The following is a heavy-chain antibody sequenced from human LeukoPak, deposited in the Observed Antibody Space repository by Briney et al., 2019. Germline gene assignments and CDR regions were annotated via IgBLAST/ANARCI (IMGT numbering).Heavy chain of an antibody. J-gene: IGHJ5*02. V-gene: IGHV3-21*01. Sequence: GGSLRLSCAASGFTFSSYSMNWVRQAPGKGLEWVSSISRSSSYIYYADSVKGRFTISRDNAKNSLYLQMNSLRAEDTAVYYCARWGPPYCSGGRCYSVWFDPWGQGTLVTVSS. CDR3: ARWGPPYCSGGRCYSVWFDP. CDR2: ISRSSSYI. CDR1: GFTFSSYS. D-gene: IGHD2-15*01.